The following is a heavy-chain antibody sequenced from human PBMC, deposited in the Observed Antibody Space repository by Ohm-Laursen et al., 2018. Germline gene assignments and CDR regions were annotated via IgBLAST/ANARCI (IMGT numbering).Heavy chain of an antibody. CDR3: ARALMVRGGDAFDI. D-gene: IGHD3-10*01. CDR1: GGSISSGGYY. J-gene: IGHJ3*02. Sequence: SETLSLTCTVSGGSISSGGYYWSWIRQHPGKGLEWIGYIYYSGSTYYNPSLKSRVTISVDTSKNQFSLKLSSVTAADTAAYYCARALMVRGGDAFDIWGQGTMVTVSS. V-gene: IGHV4-31*03. CDR2: IYYSGST.